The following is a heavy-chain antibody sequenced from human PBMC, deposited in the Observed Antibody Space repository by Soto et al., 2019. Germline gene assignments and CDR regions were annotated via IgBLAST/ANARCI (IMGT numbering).Heavy chain of an antibody. D-gene: IGHD1-26*01. CDR1: GFGFSSFA. CDR2: IGDSGAST. CDR3: AKGVELDV. J-gene: IGHJ6*04. V-gene: IGHV3-23*01. Sequence: PGGSLRLSCEASGFGFSSFAMNWVRQAPGKGLEWVSAIGDSGASTYYADSVKGRFTISRDNSRNTLYLQLNSLRAEDTAVYYCAKGVELDVWGNGTTVTVSS.